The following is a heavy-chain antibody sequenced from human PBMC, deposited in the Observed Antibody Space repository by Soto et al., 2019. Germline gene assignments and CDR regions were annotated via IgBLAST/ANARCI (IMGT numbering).Heavy chain of an antibody. CDR3: AREPPGHVQLWFDYYYGMDV. D-gene: IGHD5-18*01. CDR1: GFTFSSYA. Sequence: HPGGSLRLPCAASGFTFSSYARHWVRQAPGKGLEWVAVISYDGSNKYYADSVKGRFTISRDNSKNTLYLQMNSLRAEDTAVYYCAREPPGHVQLWFDYYYGMDVWGQGTTVTVSS. CDR2: ISYDGSNK. J-gene: IGHJ6*02. V-gene: IGHV3-30-3*01.